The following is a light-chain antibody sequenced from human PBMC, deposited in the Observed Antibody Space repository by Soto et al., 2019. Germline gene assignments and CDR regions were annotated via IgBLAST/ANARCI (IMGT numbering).Light chain of an antibody. CDR3: VLYMGSGIRV. J-gene: IGLJ3*02. Sequence: QAVVTQEPSFSVSPGGTVTLTCGLSSGSVSTSYYPSWLQQTPGQAPRTLIYTTNTRSSGVPDRFSGSILGNKAALTITGAQADDESDYYCVLYMGSGIRVFGGGNKVTVL. CDR2: TTN. CDR1: SGSVSTSYY. V-gene: IGLV8-61*01.